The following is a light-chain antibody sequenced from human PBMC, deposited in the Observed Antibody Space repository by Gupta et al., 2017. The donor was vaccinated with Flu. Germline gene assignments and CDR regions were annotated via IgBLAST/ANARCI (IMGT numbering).Light chain of an antibody. CDR2: DNN. J-gene: IGLJ3*02. Sequence: TISCTGINSNIGAGYDVHCYQQLPGTAPKVLIYDNNDRPSGVPDRFSCAKSGASASPVTTGLQAEDEANDYCCSYGNSLSGSWVFGGGTKLTVL. V-gene: IGLV1-40*01. CDR1: NSNIGAGYD. CDR3: CSYGNSLSGSWV.